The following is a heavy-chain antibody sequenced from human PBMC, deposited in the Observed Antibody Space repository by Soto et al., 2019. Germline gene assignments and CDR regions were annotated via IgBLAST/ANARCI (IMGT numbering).Heavy chain of an antibody. Sequence: EVQLVESGGGLVKPGGSLRLSCAASGFTFSSFSMNWVRQAPGKGLEWVSSISSTSSYIYYADSVKGRFTMSRDNAKNSLDLQMNSLRAEDTALYYCASGYCTSTSCSHYYYYYMDVWGKGTTVTVSS. D-gene: IGHD2-2*03. CDR3: ASGYCTSTSCSHYYYYYMDV. J-gene: IGHJ6*03. V-gene: IGHV3-21*01. CDR2: ISSTSSYI. CDR1: GFTFSSFS.